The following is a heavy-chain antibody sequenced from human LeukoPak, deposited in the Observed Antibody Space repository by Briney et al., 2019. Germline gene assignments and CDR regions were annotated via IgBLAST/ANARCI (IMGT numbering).Heavy chain of an antibody. D-gene: IGHD3-3*01. J-gene: IGHJ5*02. CDR3: ARGRRGGLKFGVVTNWFDP. Sequence: PSETLSLTCAVSGYSISSGYYWGWIRQPPRKGLEWIGSSYHSGSTYYNPSLKSRVTISADTSRNQFSLKLSSVTAADTAVYYCARGRRGGLKFGVVTNWFDPWDQGTLVTVSS. CDR2: SYHSGST. CDR1: GYSISSGYY. V-gene: IGHV4-38-2*01.